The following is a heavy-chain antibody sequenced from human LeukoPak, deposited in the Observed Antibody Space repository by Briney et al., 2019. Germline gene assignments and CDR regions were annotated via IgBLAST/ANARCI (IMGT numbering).Heavy chain of an antibody. D-gene: IGHD3-10*02. CDR1: GFTFSSYE. CDR2: ISYTGSNK. J-gene: IGHJ4*02. CDR3: ARVFVGENFDY. V-gene: IGHV3-48*03. Sequence: GGSLRLSCAASGFTFSSYEMNWVRQAPGKGLEWLSYISYTGSNKYYADSAKGRFTISRDNAKNSLYLQMNSLRAEDTAVYFCARVFVGENFDYWGQGTLVTVSS.